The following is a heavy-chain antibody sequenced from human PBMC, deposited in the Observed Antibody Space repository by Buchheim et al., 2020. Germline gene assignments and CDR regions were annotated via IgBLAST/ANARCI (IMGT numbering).Heavy chain of an antibody. Sequence: QVQMQESGPGLVKPSGTLSLTCTVSGDSVSNDNWWSWVRQSPEKGLEWISEIYHTGDTNYNPSLKSRVTISVDKSKNQLSLNLNSVTAADTAVYFCVRNGWYSIDYWGQGTL. CDR3: VRNGWYSIDY. D-gene: IGHD6-19*01. CDR1: GDSVSNDNW. J-gene: IGHJ4*02. V-gene: IGHV4-4*02. CDR2: IYHTGDT.